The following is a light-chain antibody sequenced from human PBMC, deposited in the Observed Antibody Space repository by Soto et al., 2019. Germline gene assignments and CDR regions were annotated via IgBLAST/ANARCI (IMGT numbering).Light chain of an antibody. Sequence: QSVLTQPLSVSWSPGQSVTISCTGTSSDVGGYNYVSWYQQHPGKAPKLMIYDVSKRPSGVPDRFSGSKSGNTASLTISGLQAEDEADYYCCSYAGSYTYVFGTGTKVTVL. J-gene: IGLJ1*01. CDR1: SSDVGGYNY. CDR2: DVS. CDR3: CSYAGSYTYV. V-gene: IGLV2-11*01.